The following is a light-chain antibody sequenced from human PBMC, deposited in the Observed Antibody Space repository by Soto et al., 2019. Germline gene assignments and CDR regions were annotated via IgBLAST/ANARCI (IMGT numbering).Light chain of an antibody. CDR3: RVWDSSSAHWV. V-gene: IGLV3-21*02. Sequence: SYEVTQPPSVSVAPGQTARVTCGGNDIGSKSVHGHQQKPGQAPVLVVYDDRDRPSGIPERFSGSNSGNTATLTIRRVEAGDEADYYCRVWDSSSAHWVFGGGTKLTVL. CDR2: DDR. CDR1: DIGSKS. J-gene: IGLJ3*02.